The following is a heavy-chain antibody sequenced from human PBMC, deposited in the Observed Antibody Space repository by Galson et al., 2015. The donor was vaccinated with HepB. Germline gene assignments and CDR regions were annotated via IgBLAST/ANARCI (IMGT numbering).Heavy chain of an antibody. J-gene: IGHJ4*02. CDR3: AKDPYLYSALAGTMAGFDY. D-gene: IGHD6-19*01. V-gene: IGHV3-30*18. Sequence: SLRLSCAASGFTFSNYGMHWVRQAPGKGVEWVAVISYDGSNKYYADSGKGRFTISRDNSKNTLYLQMNSLRAEDTALYYCAKDPYLYSALAGTMAGFDYWGQGTLVTVSS. CDR1: GFTFSNYG. CDR2: ISYDGSNK.